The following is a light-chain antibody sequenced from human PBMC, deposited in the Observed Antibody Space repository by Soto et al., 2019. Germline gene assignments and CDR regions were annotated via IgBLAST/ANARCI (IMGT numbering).Light chain of an antibody. Sequence: EIVLTQSPATLSLSPGERATLSCRASRRFSSYLAWYQQKPGQAPRLLIYDASNRATGIPARFSGSGSGTDFTLTISSLEPEDFAVYYCQQRSNWPPITFGQGTRLEIK. CDR2: DAS. CDR3: QQRSNWPPIT. J-gene: IGKJ5*01. V-gene: IGKV3-11*01. CDR1: RRFSSY.